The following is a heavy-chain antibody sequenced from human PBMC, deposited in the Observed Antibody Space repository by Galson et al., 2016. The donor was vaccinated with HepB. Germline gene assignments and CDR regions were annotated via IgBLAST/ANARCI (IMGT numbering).Heavy chain of an antibody. CDR2: IYSSGTT. J-gene: IGHJ6*02. CDR1: GGSVSGYY. CDR3: ARDKIAVSGGFYYYYGMDV. Sequence: SETLSLTCTVSGGSVSGYYWNWIRQSPGKGLEWIGYIYSSGTTTYNPSLESRVTISVDTSKNQFSLKLTSVTATDTAVYYCARDKIAVSGGFYYYYGMDVWGQGTTVTVSS. V-gene: IGHV4-59*02. D-gene: IGHD6-19*01.